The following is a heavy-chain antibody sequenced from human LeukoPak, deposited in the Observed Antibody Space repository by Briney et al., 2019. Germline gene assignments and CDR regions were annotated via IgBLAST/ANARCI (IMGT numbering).Heavy chain of an antibody. J-gene: IGHJ4*02. CDR2: IEPAGSET. CDR3: ARGIVVVVGASDHFDY. V-gene: IGHV3-7*01. CDR1: GFSFSTYW. D-gene: IGHD2-15*01. Sequence: PGGSLRLSCAASGFSFSTYWMTWVRQAAGKGLEWVANIEPAGSETYYVDPVKGRFTISRDNAKTSLYLQINSLRADDTALYFCARGIVVVVGASDHFDYWGQGTLITVSS.